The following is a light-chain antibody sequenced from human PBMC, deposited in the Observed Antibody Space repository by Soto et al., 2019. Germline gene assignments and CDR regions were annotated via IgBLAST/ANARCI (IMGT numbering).Light chain of an antibody. V-gene: IGKV1-5*01. CDR2: AAS. CDR1: HSISRW. Sequence: DIQMTQSPSTLSASVGDRVTITWRARHSISRWLAWHQKQPGKPTKLLIYAASSLESGVPSRFSGSGSGTEFPLTVSSLQPDDFATYYCQQYNSYFQTFGQGTKVDI. CDR3: QQYNSYFQT. J-gene: IGKJ1*01.